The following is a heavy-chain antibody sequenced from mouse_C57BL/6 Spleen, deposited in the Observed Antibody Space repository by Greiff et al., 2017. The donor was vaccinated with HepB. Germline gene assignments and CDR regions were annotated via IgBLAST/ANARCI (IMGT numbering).Heavy chain of an antibody. CDR1: GYTFTSYW. CDR3: ARSRYDYDGYYAMDY. V-gene: IGHV1-55*01. J-gene: IGHJ4*01. Sequence: QVQLQQSGAELVKPGASVKMSCKASGYTFTSYWITWVKQRPGQGLEWIGDIYPGSGSPNYNEKFKSKATWTVDTSSSTAYMQLSSLTTEDSAVYYCARSRYDYDGYYAMDYWGQGTSVTVSS. CDR2: IYPGSGSP. D-gene: IGHD2-4*01.